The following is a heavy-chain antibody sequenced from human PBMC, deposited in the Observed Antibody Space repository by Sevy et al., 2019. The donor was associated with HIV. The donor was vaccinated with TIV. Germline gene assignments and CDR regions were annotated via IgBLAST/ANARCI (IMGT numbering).Heavy chain of an antibody. CDR2: ISGSGGST. CDR3: AKEGTTMVRGVIIKPDNWFDP. J-gene: IGHJ5*02. V-gene: IGHV3-23*01. D-gene: IGHD3-10*01. Sequence: GGSLRLSCVASGFTFSSYAMNWVRQAPGKGLEWVSAISGSGGSTYYADSVKGRFTISRDNSKNTLYLQMNSLRAEDTAVYYCAKEGTTMVRGVIIKPDNWFDPWGQGTLVTVSS. CDR1: GFTFSSYA.